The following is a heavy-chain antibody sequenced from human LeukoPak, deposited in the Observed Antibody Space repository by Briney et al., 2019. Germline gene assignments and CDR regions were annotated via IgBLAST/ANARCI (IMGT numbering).Heavy chain of an antibody. D-gene: IGHD1-26*01. Sequence: GASVKVSCKASGGTFSSYAISWVRQAPGQGLEWMGWINPNSGGTNYAQKFQGRVTMTRDTSISTAYMELSRLRSDDTAVYYCARTVGATMFRPDYYYGMDVWGQGTTVTVSS. CDR1: GGTFSSYA. V-gene: IGHV1-2*02. CDR3: ARTVGATMFRPDYYYGMDV. J-gene: IGHJ6*02. CDR2: INPNSGGT.